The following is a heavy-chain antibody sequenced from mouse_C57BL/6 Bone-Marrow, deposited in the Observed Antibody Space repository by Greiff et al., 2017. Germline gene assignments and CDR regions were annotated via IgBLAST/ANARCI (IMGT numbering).Heavy chain of an antibody. CDR1: GYTFTSYD. V-gene: IGHV1-85*01. J-gene: IGHJ1*03. CDR3: AGDYGSSYWYFDF. Sequence: VQLQQSGPELVKPGASVKLSCKASGYTFTSYDINWVKQRPGQGLEWIGWIYPRDGSTKYNEKFKGKATLTVDTYSSTAYMERHSLTSEDSAVYFCAGDYGSSYWYFDFWGTGTTVTVSS. D-gene: IGHD1-1*01. CDR2: IYPRDGST.